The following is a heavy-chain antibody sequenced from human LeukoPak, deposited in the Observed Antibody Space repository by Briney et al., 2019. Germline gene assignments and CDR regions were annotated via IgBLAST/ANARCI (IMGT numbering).Heavy chain of an antibody. V-gene: IGHV1-8*01. CDR2: MNPNSGNT. CDR3: ARDSGYDILTGYYNTPGGDY. J-gene: IGHJ4*02. D-gene: IGHD3-9*01. Sequence: RASVKVSCKASGYTFTSYDINWVRQATGQGLEWMGWMNPNSGNTGYAQKFQGRVTMTRNTSISTAYMELSRLRSDDTAVYYCARDSGYDILTGYYNTPGGDYWGQGTLVTVSS. CDR1: GYTFTSYD.